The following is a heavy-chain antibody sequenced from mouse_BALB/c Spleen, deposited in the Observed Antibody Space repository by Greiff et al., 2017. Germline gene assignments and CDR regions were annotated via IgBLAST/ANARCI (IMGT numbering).Heavy chain of an antibody. V-gene: IGHV3-2*02. CDR1: GYSITSDYA. Sequence: EVKLQESGPGLVKPSQSLSLTCTVTGYSITSDYAWNWIRQFPGNKLEWMGYISYSGSTSYNPSLKSRISITRDTSKNQFFLQLNSVTTEDTATYYCARDYYYGSSLDYWGQGTTLTVSS. CDR3: ARDYYYGSSLDY. CDR2: ISYSGST. J-gene: IGHJ2*01. D-gene: IGHD1-1*01.